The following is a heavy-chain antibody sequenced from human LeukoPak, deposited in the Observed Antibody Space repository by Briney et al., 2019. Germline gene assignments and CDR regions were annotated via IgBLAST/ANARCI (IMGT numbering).Heavy chain of an antibody. CDR1: GYTFTGYY. CDR2: INPNSGGT. Sequence: GASVKVSCKASGYTFTGYYTHWVRQAPGQGLEWMGWINPNSGGTNYAQKFQGRVTMTRDTSISTAYMELSSLRSDDTAIYYCTRALGSDYWGQGTLVTVSS. V-gene: IGHV1-2*02. J-gene: IGHJ4*02. CDR3: TRALGSDY. D-gene: IGHD1-26*01.